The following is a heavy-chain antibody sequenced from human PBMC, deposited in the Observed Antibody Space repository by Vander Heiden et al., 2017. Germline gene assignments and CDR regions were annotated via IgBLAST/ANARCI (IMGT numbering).Heavy chain of an antibody. V-gene: IGHV4-34*01. CDR3: ARGLRGDIVATIRNYYYGMDV. CDR2: INHSGST. D-gene: IGHD5-12*01. J-gene: IGHJ6*02. CDR1: GGSFSGYY. Sequence: QVQLQQWGAGLLKPSETLSLTCAVYGGSFSGYYWSWIRQPPGKGLEWIGEINHSGSTNYNPSLKSRVTISVDTSKNQFSLKLSSVTAADTAVYYCARGLRGDIVATIRNYYYGMDVWGQGTTVTVSS.